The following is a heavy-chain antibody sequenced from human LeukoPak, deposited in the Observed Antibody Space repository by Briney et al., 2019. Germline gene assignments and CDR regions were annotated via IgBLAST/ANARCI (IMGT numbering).Heavy chain of an antibody. V-gene: IGHV3-23*01. CDR1: RFTLNTYA. CDR2: ISGSGGST. Sequence: GGSLRLSCAASRFTLNTYAMSWVRQAPGKGLEWVSAISGSGGSTYYADSVKGRFTISRDNSKNTLYLQMNSLRAEDTAVYYCAKAVAGSSFDYWGQGTLVTVSS. D-gene: IGHD6-19*01. CDR3: AKAVAGSSFDY. J-gene: IGHJ4*02.